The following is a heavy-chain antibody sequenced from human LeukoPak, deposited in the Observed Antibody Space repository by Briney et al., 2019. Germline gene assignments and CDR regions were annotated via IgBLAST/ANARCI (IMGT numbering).Heavy chain of an antibody. CDR2: ISSSSSTI. CDR3: ARATWILPIS. V-gene: IGHV3-48*01. Sequence: GGSLRLSCAASGFTFSSYSMNWVRQAPGKGLEWVSYISSSSSTIYYADSVKGRFTISRDNSKNTLYLQTNSLRAEDTAVYYCARATWILPISWGQGTLVTVSS. D-gene: IGHD5-18*01. J-gene: IGHJ5*02. CDR1: GFTFSSYS.